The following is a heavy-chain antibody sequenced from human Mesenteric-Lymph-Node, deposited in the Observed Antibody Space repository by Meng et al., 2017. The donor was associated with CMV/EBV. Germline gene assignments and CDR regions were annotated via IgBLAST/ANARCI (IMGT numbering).Heavy chain of an antibody. V-gene: IGHV3-49*04. CDR1: GFTFGDYA. J-gene: IGHJ4*02. Sequence: GGSLRLSCTASGFTFGDYAMSWVRQAPGKGLEWVGFIRSNAYGGTTEYAASVKGRFTISRDDSKSIAYLQMNSLKTEDTAVYYCTRDQGYWGQGTLVTVSS. CDR2: IRSNAYGGTT. CDR3: TRDQGY.